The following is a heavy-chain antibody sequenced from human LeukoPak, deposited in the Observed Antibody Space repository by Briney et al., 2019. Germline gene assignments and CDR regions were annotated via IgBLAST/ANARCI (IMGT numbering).Heavy chain of an antibody. V-gene: IGHV4-34*01. D-gene: IGHD4-17*01. CDR1: GVSFSGYY. CDR2: INHSGST. CDR3: ARLVPLFYGDASYYYYYYGMDV. J-gene: IGHJ6*02. Sequence: SETLSLTCAVCGVSFSGYYWSWIRQPPGKGLEWIGEINHSGSTNYNPSLKSRVTISVDTSKNQFSLKLSSVTAADTAVYYCARLVPLFYGDASYYYYYYGMDVWGQGTTVTVSS.